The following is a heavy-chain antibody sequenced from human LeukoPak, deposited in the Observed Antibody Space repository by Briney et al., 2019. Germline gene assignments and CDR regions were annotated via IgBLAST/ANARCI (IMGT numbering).Heavy chain of an antibody. J-gene: IGHJ4*02. V-gene: IGHV3-23*01. CDR1: GFTFSSFA. D-gene: IGHD1-1*01. Sequence: HPGGSLSLSCTDSGFTFSSFAMSWVRRAPGKGLEWVSGINNRGGGTFYADSVQGRFTISRADSKNTLYLDMNSLRAEDTAVYYCAREGAGDSGRYHSYFDHWGQGTLVTVSS. CDR3: AREGAGDSGRYHSYFDH. CDR2: INNRGGGT.